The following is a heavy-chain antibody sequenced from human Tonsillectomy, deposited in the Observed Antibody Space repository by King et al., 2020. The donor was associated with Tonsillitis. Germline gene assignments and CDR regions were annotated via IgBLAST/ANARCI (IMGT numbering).Heavy chain of an antibody. CDR1: GFTFSDYY. D-gene: IGHD1-26*01. CDR3: ARPLASGSFDAFDV. CDR2: ISRGGNTI. V-gene: IGHV3-11*01. Sequence: VQLVESGGGLVKPGGSLRLSCAASGFTFSDYYMSWIRQAPGKGLEWVSYISRGGNTIYYADSVKGRFAISRGNAKNSLYLQMNSLRAEDTAVYYCARPLASGSFDAFDVWGQGTMVTVSS. J-gene: IGHJ3*01.